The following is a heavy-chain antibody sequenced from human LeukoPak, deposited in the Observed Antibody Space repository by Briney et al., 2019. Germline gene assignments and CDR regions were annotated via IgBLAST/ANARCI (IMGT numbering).Heavy chain of an antibody. CDR1: GFTFSSPW. CDR3: ARDNLIAIAGVEYDY. CDR2: INPDGSTT. D-gene: IGHD6-13*01. V-gene: IGHV3-74*01. Sequence: PGGSLRLSCPPPGFTFSSPWMHWIRKVPGKGLVWVPRINPDGSTTNYADSVKGRFTISRDNAKNTLYLQMNSLRAEDTAVYYCARDNLIAIAGVEYDYWGQGNLVTVSA. J-gene: IGHJ4*02.